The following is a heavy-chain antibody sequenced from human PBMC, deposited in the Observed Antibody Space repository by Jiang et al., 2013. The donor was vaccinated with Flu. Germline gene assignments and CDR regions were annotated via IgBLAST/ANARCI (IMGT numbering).Heavy chain of an antibody. D-gene: IGHD6-19*01. J-gene: IGHJ5*02. CDR1: GGSISSSSYY. CDR3: ATVAGTWGENWFDP. Sequence: LLKPSETLSLTCTVSGGSISSSSYYWGWIRQPPGKGLEWIGSIYYSGSTYYNPSLKSRVTISVDTSKNQFSLKLSSVTAADTAVYYCATVAGTWGENWFDPWGQGTLVTVSS. V-gene: IGHV4-39*07. CDR2: IYYSGST.